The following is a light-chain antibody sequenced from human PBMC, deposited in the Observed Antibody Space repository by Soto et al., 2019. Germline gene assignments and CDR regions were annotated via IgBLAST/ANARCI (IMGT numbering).Light chain of an antibody. CDR1: SSNIGAGYD. V-gene: IGLV1-40*01. J-gene: IGLJ3*02. CDR2: GNS. CDR3: GTWDSSLTVEL. Sequence: QSVLTQPPSVSGAPGQRVTISCTGSSSNIGAGYDVHWYQQFPGTAPKLLIYGNSNRPSGVPDRFSGSKSGTSATLGIAGLQTGDEADYYCGTWDSSLTVELFGGGTKLTVL.